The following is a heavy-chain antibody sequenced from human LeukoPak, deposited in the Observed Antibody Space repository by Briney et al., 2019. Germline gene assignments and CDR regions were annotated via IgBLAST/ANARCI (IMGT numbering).Heavy chain of an antibody. Sequence: ASVKVSCKASGYTFRSHGIYWVRQAPGQGLEWMGRINPGNGGTNYAQSFQGRVTMTRDTSITTVFMELSRLESDDTAVYFCARLRGSPDYWGQGTLVTVSS. J-gene: IGHJ4*02. D-gene: IGHD3-10*01. V-gene: IGHV1-2*06. CDR1: GYTFRSHG. CDR2: INPGNGGT. CDR3: ARLRGSPDY.